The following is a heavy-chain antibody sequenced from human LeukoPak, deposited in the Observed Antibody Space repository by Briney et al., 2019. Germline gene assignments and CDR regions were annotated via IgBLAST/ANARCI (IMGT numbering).Heavy chain of an antibody. J-gene: IGHJ3*02. V-gene: IGHV3-30*02. CDR2: IRYDGSNK. CDR3: AKGQREMATIPVAFDI. CDR1: GFTFSSYG. D-gene: IGHD5-24*01. Sequence: GGSLRLSCAASGFTFSSYGMHWVRQAPGKGLEWVAFIRYDGSNKYYADSVKGRFTISRDNSKNTLYLQMNSLRAEDTAVYYCAKGQREMATIPVAFDIWGQGTMVTVSS.